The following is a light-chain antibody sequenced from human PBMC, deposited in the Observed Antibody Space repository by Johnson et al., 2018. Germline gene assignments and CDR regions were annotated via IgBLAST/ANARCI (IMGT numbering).Light chain of an antibody. Sequence: QSVLTQPPSVSAAPGQKVTISCSGSSSNIGNNYVSWYQHLPGTAPKLLIYENNRRPSGIPDRFSGSRSGTSATLGITGLKTGDEADDYCGTWDSSLSAGNGFGTGTKVTVL. CDR3: GTWDSSLSAGNG. CDR2: ENN. CDR1: SSNIGNNY. V-gene: IGLV1-51*02. J-gene: IGLJ1*01.